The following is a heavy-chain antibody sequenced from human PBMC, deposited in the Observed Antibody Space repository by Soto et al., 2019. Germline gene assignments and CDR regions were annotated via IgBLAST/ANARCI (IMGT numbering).Heavy chain of an antibody. D-gene: IGHD6-13*01. J-gene: IGHJ6*02. CDR2: INPNSGGT. Sequence: GASVKVSCKASGYTFTGYYMHWVRQARGQGLEWMGWINPNSGGTNYAQKFQGWVTMTRDTSISTAYMELSRLRSDDTAVYYCARELDSGIAAAGLNYYYYGMDVWGQGTTVTVSS. V-gene: IGHV1-2*04. CDR1: GYTFTGYY. CDR3: ARELDSGIAAAGLNYYYYGMDV.